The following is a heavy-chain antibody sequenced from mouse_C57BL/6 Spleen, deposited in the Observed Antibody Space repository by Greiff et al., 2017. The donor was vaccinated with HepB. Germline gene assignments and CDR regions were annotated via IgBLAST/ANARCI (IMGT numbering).Heavy chain of an antibody. V-gene: IGHV1-54*01. CDR1: GYAFTNYL. CDR2: INPGSGGT. Sequence: QVQLQQSGAELVRPGTSVKVSCKASGYAFTNYLIEWVKQRPGQGFEWIGVINPGSGGTNYNEKFKGKATPTADKSSSSAYMQLSSLTSEDSAVYFCARRTKVVAGDVDYWGQGTTLTVSS. D-gene: IGHD1-1*01. J-gene: IGHJ2*01. CDR3: ARRTKVVAGDVDY.